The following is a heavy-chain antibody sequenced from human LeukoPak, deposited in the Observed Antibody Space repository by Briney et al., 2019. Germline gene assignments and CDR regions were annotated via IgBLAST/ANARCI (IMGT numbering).Heavy chain of an antibody. CDR3: ARDNRRWLQLDNWFDP. V-gene: IGHV1-2*02. Sequence: ASVKVSCKASGYTFTGYYMHWVRQAPGQGLEWMGWINPNSGGTNYAQKFQGRVTMTRDTSISTAYMELSRLRSDDTAVYYCARDNRRWLQLDNWFDPWGQGTLVTDSS. J-gene: IGHJ5*02. CDR2: INPNSGGT. CDR1: GYTFTGYY. D-gene: IGHD5-24*01.